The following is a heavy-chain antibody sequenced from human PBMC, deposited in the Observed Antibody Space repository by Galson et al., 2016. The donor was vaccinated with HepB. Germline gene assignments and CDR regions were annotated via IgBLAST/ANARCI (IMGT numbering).Heavy chain of an antibody. D-gene: IGHD2-2*01. CDR3: ARSTPAATMWAFDI. Sequence: QVQLQESGPGLVKPLQTLSLTCTVSGGSISSGDYYWSWIRQPPGKGLEWIGYIYYSGTTYYNPSLKSRLTIPVDTAKTQFALRLKSVTAADTAVYDCARSTPAATMWAFDIWGQGTMVTVSS. CDR1: GGSISSGDYY. J-gene: IGHJ3*02. CDR2: IYYSGTT. V-gene: IGHV4-30-4*01.